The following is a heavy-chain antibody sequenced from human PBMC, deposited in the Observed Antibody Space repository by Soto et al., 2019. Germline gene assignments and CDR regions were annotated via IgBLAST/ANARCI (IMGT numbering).Heavy chain of an antibody. J-gene: IGHJ4*02. CDR1: GGIFSSYA. V-gene: IGHV1-69*01. CDR3: ARGGSGYVWFNEF. D-gene: IGHD3-22*01. CDR2: IIPIFGTA. Sequence: QEQLVQSGAEVKKPGSSVKVSCKASGGIFSSYAISWVRQAPGQGLEWMGGIIPIFGTANYAQKFQGRVTITADESTNTAYMDLSXLKSXXXXXXXXARGGSGYVWFNEFWGQGTLVT.